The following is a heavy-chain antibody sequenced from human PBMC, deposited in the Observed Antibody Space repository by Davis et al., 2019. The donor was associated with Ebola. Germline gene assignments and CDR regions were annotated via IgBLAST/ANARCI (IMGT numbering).Heavy chain of an antibody. CDR2: INHSGST. CDR3: ARGRDFWKV. V-gene: IGHV4-34*01. Sequence: SETLSLTCAVYGGSFSGYYWSWIRQPPGQGLKGIGEINHSGSTNYNPSLKSRVTISVDTSKNQFSLKLSSVTAADTAVYYCARGRDFWKVWGQGTTVTVSS. J-gene: IGHJ6*02. D-gene: IGHD3-3*01. CDR1: GGSFSGYY.